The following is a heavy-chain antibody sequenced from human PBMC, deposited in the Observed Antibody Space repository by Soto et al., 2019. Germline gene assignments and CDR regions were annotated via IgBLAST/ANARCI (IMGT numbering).Heavy chain of an antibody. Sequence: PSETLSLTCAVYGGSFSGLVWSLIRQPPGKGLKWIGEINHSGSTNYNPSLKSRVTISVDMSKNQFSLKLSSVTAADTAVYYCARGGRQQLIPPPRSXKIDYWGQGTXVTVSS. V-gene: IGHV4-34*01. CDR3: ARGGRQQLIPPPRSXKIDY. CDR1: GGSFSGLV. J-gene: IGHJ4*02. D-gene: IGHD6-13*01. CDR2: INHSGST.